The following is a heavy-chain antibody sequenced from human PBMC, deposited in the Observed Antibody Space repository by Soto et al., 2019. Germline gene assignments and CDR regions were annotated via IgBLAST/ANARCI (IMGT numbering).Heavy chain of an antibody. V-gene: IGHV1-18*01. D-gene: IGHD1-26*01. CDR2: ISAYNGDT. CDR3: ARSSGTYPPSRYYYGLDV. J-gene: IGHJ6*02. CDR1: GYTFTSYG. Sequence: ASVKVSCKASGYTFTSYGFSWVRQAPGQGLEWMGWISAYNGDTNYPQKFQARVTMTTDTSTSTAYLDLRSLRSDDTAVYYCARSSGTYPPSRYYYGLDVWGQGATVTVSS.